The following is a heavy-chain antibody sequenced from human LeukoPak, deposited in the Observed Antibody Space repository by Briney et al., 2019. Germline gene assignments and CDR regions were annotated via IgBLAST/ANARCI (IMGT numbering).Heavy chain of an antibody. CDR2: ISAYNGNT. V-gene: IGHV1-18*01. CDR1: GYTFTSYG. D-gene: IGHD4/OR15-4a*01. CDR3: ARRHTEYGYFQH. Sequence: ASVKVSCKASGYTFTSYGISWVRQALGQGLEWMGWISAYNGNTNYAQKLQGRVTMTTDTSTSTAYMELRSLRSDDTAVYYCARRHTEYGYFQHWGQGTLVTVSS. J-gene: IGHJ1*01.